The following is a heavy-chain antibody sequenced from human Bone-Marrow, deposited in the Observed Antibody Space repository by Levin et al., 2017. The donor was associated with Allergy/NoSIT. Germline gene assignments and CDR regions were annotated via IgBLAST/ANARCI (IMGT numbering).Heavy chain of an antibody. J-gene: IGHJ3*02. Sequence: GGSLRLSCAASGFTFDDYGMSWVRQAPGKGLEWVSGINWNGGSTGYADSVKGRFTISRANAKNSLYLQMNSLRAEDTALYYCARVLSGSYYTAFDIWGQGTMVTVSS. CDR2: INWNGGST. CDR1: GFTFDDYG. CDR3: ARVLSGSYYTAFDI. V-gene: IGHV3-20*04. D-gene: IGHD1-26*01.